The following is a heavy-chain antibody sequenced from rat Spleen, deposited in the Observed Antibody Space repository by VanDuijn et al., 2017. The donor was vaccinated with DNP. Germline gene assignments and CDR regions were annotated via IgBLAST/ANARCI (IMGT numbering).Heavy chain of an antibody. V-gene: IGHV5-29*01. J-gene: IGHJ2*01. CDR3: ARHGDNYDFSS. D-gene: IGHD1-10*01. CDR2: ISYDGSSI. CDR1: GFTFRNSG. Sequence: EVQLVESGGDLVQPGRSLKLSCAASGFTFRNSGMAWVRQAPTKGLEWVASISYDGSSIYYRDSVKGRFTISRDNARTTLYLQMDSLRSDDTAAYYCARHGDNYDFSSWGQGVMVTVSS.